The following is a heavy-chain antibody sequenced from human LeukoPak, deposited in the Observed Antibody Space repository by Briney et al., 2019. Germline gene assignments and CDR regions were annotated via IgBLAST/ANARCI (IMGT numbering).Heavy chain of an antibody. D-gene: IGHD3-10*01. CDR2: ISSSSSTI. CDR1: GFTFSSYS. V-gene: IGHV3-48*01. J-gene: IGHJ5*02. CDR3: ASLNLEGERPVGLWFGEQRFDP. Sequence: PGGSLRLSCAASGFTFSSYSMNWVRQAPGKGLEWVSYISSSSSTIYYADSVKGRFTISRDNAKNSLYLQMNSLRAEDTAVYYCASLNLEGERPVGLWFGEQRFDPWGQGTLVTVSS.